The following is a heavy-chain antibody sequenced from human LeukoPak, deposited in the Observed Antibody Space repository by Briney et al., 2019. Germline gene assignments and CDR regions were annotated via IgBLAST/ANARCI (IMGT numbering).Heavy chain of an antibody. D-gene: IGHD2-2*01. J-gene: IGHJ5*02. CDR1: GFTFSSYS. CDR3: ARDRGYCSSTSCYEWFDP. CDR2: ISSSSSTI. V-gene: IGHV3-48*02. Sequence: PGGSLRLSCAASGFTFSSYSMNWVRQAPGKGLEWVSYISSSSSTIYYADSVKGRFTISRDNARNSLYLQMNSLRDEDTAVYYCARDRGYCSSTSCYEWFDPWGQGTLVTVSS.